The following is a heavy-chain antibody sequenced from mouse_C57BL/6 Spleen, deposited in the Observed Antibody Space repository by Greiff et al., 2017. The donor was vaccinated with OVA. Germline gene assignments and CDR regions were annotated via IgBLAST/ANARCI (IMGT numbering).Heavy chain of an antibody. CDR1: GYSFTSYY. CDR3: ARDYGSSPGYFDY. D-gene: IGHD1-1*01. Sequence: VHLVESGPELVKPGASVKISCKASGYSFTSYYIHWVKQRPGQGLEWIGWIYPGSGNTKYNEKFKGKATLTADTSSSTAYMQLSSLTSEDSAVYYCARDYGSSPGYFDYWGQGTTLTVSS. J-gene: IGHJ2*01. CDR2: IYPGSGNT. V-gene: IGHV1-66*01.